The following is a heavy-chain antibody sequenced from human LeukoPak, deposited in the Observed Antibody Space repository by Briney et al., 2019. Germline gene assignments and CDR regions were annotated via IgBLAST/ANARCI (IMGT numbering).Heavy chain of an antibody. V-gene: IGHV3-11*06. CDR2: ITSRNSYT. Sequence: PGGSLRLSCEASGFTFSDYHMNWIRQAPGKGLEWLSHITSRNSYTNYADSVKGRFTILRDNAKNSLYLQMNSLSVEDTAVYYCARSYGGDSGNYQYYYGMDVWGQGTTVTVSS. CDR3: ARSYGGDSGNYQYYYGMDV. D-gene: IGHD4-23*01. CDR1: GFTFSDYH. J-gene: IGHJ6*02.